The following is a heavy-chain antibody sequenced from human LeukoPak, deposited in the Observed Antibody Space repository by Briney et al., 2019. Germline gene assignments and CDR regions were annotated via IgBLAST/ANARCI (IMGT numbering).Heavy chain of an antibody. CDR1: GFTFSNAW. Sequence: GGSLRLSCAASGFTFSNAWMNWVRQAPGKGLEWVGRIKSKTDGGTTDYAAPVKGRFTISRDDSKNTLYLQMNSLKTEDTAVYYCTTGFGSGYYSPYYYYGMDVWGQGTTVTVSS. CDR2: IKSKTDGGTT. D-gene: IGHD3-3*01. J-gene: IGHJ6*02. CDR3: TTGFGSGYYSPYYYYGMDV. V-gene: IGHV3-15*07.